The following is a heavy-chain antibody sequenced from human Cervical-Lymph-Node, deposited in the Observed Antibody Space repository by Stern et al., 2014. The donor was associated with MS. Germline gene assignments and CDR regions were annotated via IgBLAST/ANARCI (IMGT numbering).Heavy chain of an antibody. V-gene: IGHV5-51*03. CDR3: ARGRGIAFRPDD. CDR1: AFSLTNTW. CDR2: IYPGDSET. J-gene: IGHJ4*02. Sequence: EVQLVQSGAEVKKPGNSLKISCKGSAFSLTNTWIGWVRQMPGKGLEWMGIIYPGDSETSYSPSFEGQVTISADKSINTAYLQWSRLKASDTAMYYCARGRGIAFRPDDWGQGTLVTVSS. D-gene: IGHD3-3*02.